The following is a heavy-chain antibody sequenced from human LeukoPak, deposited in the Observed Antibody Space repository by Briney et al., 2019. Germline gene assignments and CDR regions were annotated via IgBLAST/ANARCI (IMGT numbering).Heavy chain of an antibody. V-gene: IGHV3-23*01. J-gene: IGHJ4*02. CDR3: ANSRRWELLSHFDY. D-gene: IGHD1-26*01. Sequence: PGGTLRLSCAASGFTFSHYGMNWVRQAPGKGLEWASAISGSGGSTYYADSVKGRFTISRDNSKNTLYLQMNSLRAEDTAVYYCANSRRWELLSHFDYWGQGTLVTVSS. CDR2: ISGSGGST. CDR1: GFTFSHYG.